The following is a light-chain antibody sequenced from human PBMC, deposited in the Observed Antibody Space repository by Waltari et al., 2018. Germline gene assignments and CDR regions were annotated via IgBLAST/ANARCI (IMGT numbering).Light chain of an antibody. Sequence: DIQMTQSPSSLSASVGDRITITCRASQAISNSLAWFQQKPGKAPKLLVLHASRLESGVPSRFRGGGSGTDYTLTFSSLQPEDFATYYCQQYYRLPYSFGQGTRLEIK. CDR1: QAISNS. CDR3: QQYYRLPYS. CDR2: HAS. V-gene: IGKV1-NL1*01. J-gene: IGKJ2*01.